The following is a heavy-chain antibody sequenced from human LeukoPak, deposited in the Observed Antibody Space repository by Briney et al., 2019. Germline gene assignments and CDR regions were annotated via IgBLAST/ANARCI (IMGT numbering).Heavy chain of an antibody. D-gene: IGHD4-17*01. Sequence: PGGSLRLSCAASGFTVSSNYMSWVRQAPGKGLEWVSVIYSGGSTYYADSVKGRFTISRDNSKNTLYLQMNSLRAEDTAVYYCARDPAPRDYGFQRWGQGTLVTVSS. CDR2: IYSGGST. J-gene: IGHJ1*01. CDR1: GFTVSSNY. CDR3: ARDPAPRDYGFQR. V-gene: IGHV3-66*01.